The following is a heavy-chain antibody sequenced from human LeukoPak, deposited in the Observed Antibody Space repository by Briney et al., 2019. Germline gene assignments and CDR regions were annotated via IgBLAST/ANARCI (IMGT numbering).Heavy chain of an antibody. J-gene: IGHJ4*02. CDR1: GFTFSSYW. V-gene: IGHV3-7*04. CDR3: ARARIDY. CDR2: IKDDGSEK. D-gene: IGHD1-14*01. Sequence: PGGSLRLFCVGSGFTFSSYWMTGVRQAPGKGREWVANIKDDGSEKYSGDSVKGRFTISRDNAKNLLYLQMSSLRAEDTAVYYCARARIDYWGQGTLVTVSS.